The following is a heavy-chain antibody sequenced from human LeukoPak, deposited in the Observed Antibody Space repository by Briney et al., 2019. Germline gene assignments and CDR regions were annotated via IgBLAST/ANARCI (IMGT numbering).Heavy chain of an antibody. D-gene: IGHD3-10*01. J-gene: IGHJ6*03. Sequence: GESLKISCRGSGYNFTPYWIVWVRQMPGKGLEWMGITFPGDSYTIYSPSFQGQVTISVDKSITTAYLQWSSLKASDTAMYYCARRYGSGSYYYYYYMDVWGKGTTVTVSS. CDR2: TFPGDSYT. CDR3: ARRYGSGSYYYYYYMDV. CDR1: GYNFTPYW. V-gene: IGHV5-51*01.